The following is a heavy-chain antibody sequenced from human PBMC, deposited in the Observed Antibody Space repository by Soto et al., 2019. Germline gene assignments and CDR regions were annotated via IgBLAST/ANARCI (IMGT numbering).Heavy chain of an antibody. V-gene: IGHV4-39*01. D-gene: IGHD1-1*01. J-gene: IGHJ4*02. CDR3: ASQKLDVTAYLDY. CDR2: VSFTGTT. CDR1: GGSINNNYYY. Sequence: WETLSLTCPVSGGSINNNYYYWGWVGQPPGKGLEWIGSVSFTGTTYYSPSLKSRVTTSIDTSRNQFSLKLTSVTAADTAVYYCASQKLDVTAYLDYWGQGTLVTGSS.